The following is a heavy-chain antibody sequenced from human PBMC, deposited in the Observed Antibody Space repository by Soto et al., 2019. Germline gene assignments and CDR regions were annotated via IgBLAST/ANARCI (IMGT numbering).Heavy chain of an antibody. V-gene: IGHV3-23*01. CDR2: ISGNGDTT. CDR3: AKIRGYDLGSTTFQH. CDR1: GFTFSSSA. J-gene: IGHJ1*01. D-gene: IGHD5-12*01. Sequence: EVQLLESGGGLVQPGGSLRLSCAASGFTFSSSAMSWVRQAPGKGLDWVSAISGNGDTTYYADSVKGRFTISRDISKITLYLQMNSLRAEDTAVYYCAKIRGYDLGSTTFQHWGQGTLVTVSS.